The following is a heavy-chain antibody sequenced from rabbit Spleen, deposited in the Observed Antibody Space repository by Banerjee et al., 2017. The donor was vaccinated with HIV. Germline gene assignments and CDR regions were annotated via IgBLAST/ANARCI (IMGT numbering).Heavy chain of an antibody. CDR1: GFSFNSGYD. Sequence: QSLEKSGGGLVKPEGSLTLTCKASGFSFNSGYDMCWVRQAPGKGLEWIACIYAGSSGDTYSATWAKGRFTISKTSPTTVTLQLTSLTAADTATYFCARDTSSSFSSYGMDLWGPGTLVTVS. D-gene: IGHD1-1*01. CDR3: ARDTSSSFSSYGMDL. V-gene: IGHV1S40*01. CDR2: IYAGSSGDT. J-gene: IGHJ6*01.